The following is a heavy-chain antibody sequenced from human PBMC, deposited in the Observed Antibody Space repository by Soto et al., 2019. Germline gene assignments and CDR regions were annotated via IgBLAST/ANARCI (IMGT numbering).Heavy chain of an antibody. CDR1: GFTFSSYG. Sequence: PGGSLRLSXAASGFTFSSYGMHWVRQAPGKGLEWVAVIWYDGSNKYYADSVKGRFTISRDNSKNTLYLQMNSLRAEDTAVYYCARVSFCSGGSCYSEHFYYGMDVWGQGTTVTVSS. V-gene: IGHV3-33*01. J-gene: IGHJ6*02. D-gene: IGHD2-15*01. CDR3: ARVSFCSGGSCYSEHFYYGMDV. CDR2: IWYDGSNK.